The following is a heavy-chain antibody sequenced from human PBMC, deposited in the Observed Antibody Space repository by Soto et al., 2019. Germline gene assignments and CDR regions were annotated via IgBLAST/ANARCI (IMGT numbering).Heavy chain of an antibody. CDR3: ARGGYYGSGGRVYYYYVMDV. D-gene: IGHD3-10*01. CDR2: IYYSGST. V-gene: IGHV4-59*12. Sequence: ETLSLTCTVSGGSISSYYWSWIRQPPGRGLEWIGYIYYSGSTNYNPSLKSRVTISVDTSKNQFSLKLSSVTAADTAVYYCARGGYYGSGGRVYYYYVMDVWGQGTTVTVSS. J-gene: IGHJ6*02. CDR1: GGSISSYY.